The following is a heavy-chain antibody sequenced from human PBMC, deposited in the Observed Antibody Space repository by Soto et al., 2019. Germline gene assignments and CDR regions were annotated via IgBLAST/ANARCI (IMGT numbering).Heavy chain of an antibody. Sequence: ASVKVSCKASGYTFTSYYMHWVRQAPGQGLEWMGIINPSGGSTSYAQKFQGRVTMTRDTSTSTVYMELSSLRAEDTAVYYCAREGEFNRNYVSYYGMDVWGQGTTVTVYS. J-gene: IGHJ6*02. CDR3: AREGEFNRNYVSYYGMDV. D-gene: IGHD1-7*01. CDR2: INPSGGST. CDR1: GYTFTSYY. V-gene: IGHV1-46*01.